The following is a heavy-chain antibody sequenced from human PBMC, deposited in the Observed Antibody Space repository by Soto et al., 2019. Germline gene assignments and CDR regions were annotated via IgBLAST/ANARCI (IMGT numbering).Heavy chain of an antibody. CDR1: GGTFSSYA. CDR2: IIPIFGTA. J-gene: IGHJ6*02. D-gene: IGHD2-21*02. Sequence: SVKVSCKASGGTFSSYAISWVRQAPGQGLEWMGGIIPIFGTANYAQKFQGRVTINADESTSTAYMELSSLRSEDTAVYYCGGASGAYCGGDCYVLYYYGMDVWGQGTTVTVSS. CDR3: GGASGAYCGGDCYVLYYYGMDV. V-gene: IGHV1-69*13.